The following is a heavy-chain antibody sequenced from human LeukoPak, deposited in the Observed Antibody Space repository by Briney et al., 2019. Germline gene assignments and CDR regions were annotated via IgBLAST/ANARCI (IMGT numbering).Heavy chain of an antibody. V-gene: IGHV1-69*05. D-gene: IGHD3-22*01. CDR2: IIPIFGTA. CDR1: GGTFSSYA. Sequence: SVKVFCKASGGTFSSYAISWVRQAPGQGLEWMGGIIPIFGTANYAQKFQGRVTITTDESTSTAYMELSSLRSEDTAVYHCARETLDSSGYYLFDYWGQGTLVTVSS. J-gene: IGHJ4*02. CDR3: ARETLDSSGYYLFDY.